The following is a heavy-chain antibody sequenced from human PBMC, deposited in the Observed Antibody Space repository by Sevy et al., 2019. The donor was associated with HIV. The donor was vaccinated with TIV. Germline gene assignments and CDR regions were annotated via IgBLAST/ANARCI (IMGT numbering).Heavy chain of an antibody. CDR1: GGSITSLY. Sequence: SETLSLTCTVSGGSITSLYWNWIRQPPGKGLEWIASIYYNGHIKYNPYLKRRVTLSLDTSKNQYSLKLNSVTAADTAMYYCAGENAWGRGYSWGQGTLVTVSS. CDR3: AGENAWGRGYS. V-gene: IGHV4-59*08. D-gene: IGHD1-26*01. J-gene: IGHJ4*02. CDR2: IYYNGHI.